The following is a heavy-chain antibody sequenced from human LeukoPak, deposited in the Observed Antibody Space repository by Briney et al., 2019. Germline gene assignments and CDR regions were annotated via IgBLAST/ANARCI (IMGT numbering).Heavy chain of an antibody. CDR3: ARDDSSGYYYTAFDI. D-gene: IGHD3-22*01. CDR1: GGSISSGGYY. V-gene: IGHV4-31*03. J-gene: IGHJ3*02. CDR2: IYYSGST. Sequence: KPSQTLSLTCTVSGGSISSGGYYWSWIRQHPGKGPEWIGYIYYSGSTYYNPSLKSRVTISVDTSKNQFSLKLSSVTAADTAVYYCARDDSSGYYYTAFDIWGQGTMVTVSS.